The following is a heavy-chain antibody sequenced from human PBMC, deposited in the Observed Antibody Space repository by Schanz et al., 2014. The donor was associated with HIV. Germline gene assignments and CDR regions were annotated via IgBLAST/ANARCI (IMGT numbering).Heavy chain of an antibody. CDR2: IWFDGTNK. J-gene: IGHJ2*01. V-gene: IGHV3-33*08. D-gene: IGHD2-15*01. CDR1: GFTFSSYA. Sequence: VQLVESGGGLVQPGGSLRLSCAASGFTFSSYAMHWVRQAPGKGLEWVAVIWFDGTNKFYADSVKGRFTISRDNSKNTLYLQMNSLRADDTAVYYCALSRPSGYGGSWYFDLWGRGTLVAVSS. CDR3: ALSRPSGYGGSWYFDL.